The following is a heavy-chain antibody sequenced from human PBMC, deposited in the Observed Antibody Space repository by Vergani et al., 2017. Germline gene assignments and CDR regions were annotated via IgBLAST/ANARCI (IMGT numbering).Heavy chain of an antibody. CDR2: IYPGDSDT. V-gene: IGHV5-51*01. J-gene: IGHJ4*02. D-gene: IGHD2-8*01. CDR1: GYSFTSYW. CDR3: ARQPDCTNGVCYSYYFDY. Sequence: EVQLVQSGAEVKKPGESLKISCKGSGYSFTSYWIGWVRQMPGKGLEWMGIIYPGDSDTRYSPSFQGQVTISADKSISTAYLQWSSLKASDTAMYYCARQPDCTNGVCYSYYFDYWGQGTLVTVSS.